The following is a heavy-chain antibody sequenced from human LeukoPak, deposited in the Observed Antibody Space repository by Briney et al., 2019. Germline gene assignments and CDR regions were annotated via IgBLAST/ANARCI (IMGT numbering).Heavy chain of an antibody. J-gene: IGHJ4*02. CDR3: ARAAPRGWN. CDR1: GGSNSSYY. Sequence: SETLSLTCTVSGGSNSSYYWGWIRQPPGKGLEWIGSIYYSGSTYYNPSLKSRVTISVDTSRNQFSLKLSSVTAADTAVYYCARAAPRGWNWGQGTLVTVSS. CDR2: IYYSGST. V-gene: IGHV4-39*07. D-gene: IGHD2-15*01.